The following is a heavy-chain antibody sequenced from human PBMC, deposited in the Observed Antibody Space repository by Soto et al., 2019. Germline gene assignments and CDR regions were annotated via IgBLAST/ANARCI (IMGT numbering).Heavy chain of an antibody. Sequence: GGSLRLSCAASGFTFSRYGMHWVRQAPGKGLEWVALVWNDGIRKVYVDSVKGRFTISRDNSKNTLDLQMNSLRAEDTAVYYCARDDDYEANAFDYWGPGTLVTVSS. J-gene: IGHJ4*02. CDR1: GFTFSRYG. CDR3: ARDDDYEANAFDY. V-gene: IGHV3-33*01. D-gene: IGHD3-22*01. CDR2: VWNDGIRK.